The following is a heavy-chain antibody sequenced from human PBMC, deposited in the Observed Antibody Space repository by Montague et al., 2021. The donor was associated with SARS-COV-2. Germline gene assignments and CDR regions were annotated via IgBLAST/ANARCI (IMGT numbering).Heavy chain of an antibody. D-gene: IGHD3-3*01. J-gene: IGHJ6*02. V-gene: IGHV4-4*07. Sequence: SETLSLTCTVSGGSISSYYWSWIRQSAGKGLEWIGRIHTSGSTDYNPSLNSRVTMSVDTSKNQFSLKLSSVTAADTAVYYRASGKYHDFWSGYYSHDYVSGMDVWGQGTTVAVPS. CDR1: GGSISSYY. CDR2: IHTSGST. CDR3: ASGKYHDFWSGYYSHDYVSGMDV.